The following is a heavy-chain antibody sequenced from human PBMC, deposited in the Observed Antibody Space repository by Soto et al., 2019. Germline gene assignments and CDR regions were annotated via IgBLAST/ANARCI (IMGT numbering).Heavy chain of an antibody. V-gene: IGHV3-23*01. CDR1: GFTFSSYA. Sequence: PGGSLRLSCAASGFTFSSYAMSWVRQAPGKGLEWVSAISGSGGSTYYAASARGRFTISRDNAENSVYLEMDSLRAEDTALYYCARDVDADFRTDFDYWGRGTLVTVSS. J-gene: IGHJ4*02. CDR2: ISGSGGST. D-gene: IGHD4-17*01. CDR3: ARDVDADFRTDFDY.